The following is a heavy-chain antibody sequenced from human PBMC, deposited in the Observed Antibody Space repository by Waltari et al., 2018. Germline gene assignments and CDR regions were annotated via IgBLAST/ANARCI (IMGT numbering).Heavy chain of an antibody. V-gene: IGHV1-2*06. D-gene: IGHD2-21*01. CDR2: INPNSGGT. CDR3: AREGNGAYCGGDCYSSLEYFQH. J-gene: IGHJ1*01. Sequence: QVQLVQSGAEVKKPGASVKVSCKASGYTFTGYYMHWVRQAPGQGLEWMGRINPNSGGTNYAQKFQGRVTMTRDTSISTAYMELSRLRSDDTAVYYCAREGNGAYCGGDCYSSLEYFQHWGQGTLVTVSS. CDR1: GYTFTGYY.